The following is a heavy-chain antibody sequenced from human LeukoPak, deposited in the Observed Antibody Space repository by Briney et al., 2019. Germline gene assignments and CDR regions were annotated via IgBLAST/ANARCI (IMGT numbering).Heavy chain of an antibody. J-gene: IGHJ4*02. V-gene: IGHV3-23*01. D-gene: IGHD6-19*01. CDR3: ANSRRLSGSGWYYFDY. CDR1: GFTFSSYA. Sequence: GGSLRLSCAASGFTFSSYALNWVRQAPGKGLEWVSGISPSGDITYYADPVKGRFSISRDNSKNTLYLQMNSLRAEDTAVYYCANSRRLSGSGWYYFDYWGQGTLVTVSS. CDR2: ISPSGDIT.